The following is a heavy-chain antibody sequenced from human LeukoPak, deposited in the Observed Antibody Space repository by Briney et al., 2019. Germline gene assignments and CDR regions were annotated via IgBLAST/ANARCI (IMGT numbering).Heavy chain of an antibody. CDR3: AKDFAVTTLGYFHY. J-gene: IGHJ4*02. D-gene: IGHD4-17*01. CDR1: GFTFSSYA. V-gene: IGHV3-23*01. CDR2: ISGGGGST. Sequence: GGSLRRSCAASGFTFSSYAMTWVRQAPGKGLEWVSSISGGGGSTYYADSVKGRFTISRDNSKNTMYLQMNSLRDEDTAIYYCAKDFAVTTLGYFHYWGQGTLVTVSS.